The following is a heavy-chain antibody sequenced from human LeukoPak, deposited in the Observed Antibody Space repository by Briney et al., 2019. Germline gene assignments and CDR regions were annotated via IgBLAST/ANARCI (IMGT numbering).Heavy chain of an antibody. Sequence: SETLSLTCTASGGSISSYYWSWIRQPPGKGLEWIGYIYYSGSTNYNPSLKSRVTISVDTSKNQFSLKLSSVTAADTAVYYCARTLGRDGYNYWVFDYWGQGTLVTVSS. D-gene: IGHD5-24*01. CDR3: ARTLGRDGYNYWVFDY. CDR2: IYYSGST. V-gene: IGHV4-59*01. CDR1: GGSISSYY. J-gene: IGHJ4*02.